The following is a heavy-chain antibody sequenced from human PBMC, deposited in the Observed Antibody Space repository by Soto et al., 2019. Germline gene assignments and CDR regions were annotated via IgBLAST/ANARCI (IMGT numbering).Heavy chain of an antibody. J-gene: IGHJ6*02. V-gene: IGHV6-1*01. Sequence: PSQTLSLTCAISGDSVSSNSAAWNWIRQSPSRGLEWLGRRYYRSKWYNDYAVSVKSRITINPDTSKNQFSLQLNSVTPEDTAVYYCARDGLGGIAAHFGCMDVWGQGTTVTVSS. CDR1: GDSVSSNSAA. D-gene: IGHD6-13*01. CDR2: RYYRSKWYN. CDR3: ARDGLGGIAAHFGCMDV.